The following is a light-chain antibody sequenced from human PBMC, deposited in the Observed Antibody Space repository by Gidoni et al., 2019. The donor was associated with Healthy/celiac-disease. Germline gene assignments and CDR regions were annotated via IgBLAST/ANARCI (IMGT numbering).Light chain of an antibody. J-gene: IGKJ1*01. CDR1: QSVSSSY. CDR2: GAS. Sequence: EIVLTQSPATLSLSPGERATLSCRASQSVSSSYLAWYQQKPGQAPRPLIYGASSRATGIPDRFSGSGSGTDFTLTISRLEPEDFAVYYCQAGTFGQGTKVEIK. V-gene: IGKV3-20*01. CDR3: QAGT.